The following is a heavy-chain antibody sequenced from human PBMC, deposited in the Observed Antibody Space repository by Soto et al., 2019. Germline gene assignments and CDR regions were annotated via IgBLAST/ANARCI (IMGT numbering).Heavy chain of an antibody. V-gene: IGHV3-72*01. CDR2: IRRKASSYTT. Sequence: GGSLRLSCAASGLIFSDYHMDWVRQAPGKGLEWVGRIRRKASSYTTEYAASVKGRFTISRDDSKNSLYLQMNSLKTEDTAVYYCTTDPVTMIVVVPSSGWGQGTLVTVPQ. CDR1: GLIFSDYH. J-gene: IGHJ4*02. D-gene: IGHD3-22*01. CDR3: TTDPVTMIVVVPSSG.